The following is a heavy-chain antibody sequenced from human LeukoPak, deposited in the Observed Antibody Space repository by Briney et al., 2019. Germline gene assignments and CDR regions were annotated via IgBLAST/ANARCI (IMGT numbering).Heavy chain of an antibody. D-gene: IGHD6-19*01. V-gene: IGHV3-23*01. CDR1: GFTFSSYA. CDR2: ISGSGAST. J-gene: IGHJ4*02. CDR3: ARDQVFRSGWYRGFDY. Sequence: PGGSLRLSCAASGFTFSSYAMSWVRQAPGKGLEWVSDISGSGASTYYADSVKGRFAISRDNSKNTLYLQMNSLRAEDTAVYYCARDQVFRSGWYRGFDYWGQGTLVTVSS.